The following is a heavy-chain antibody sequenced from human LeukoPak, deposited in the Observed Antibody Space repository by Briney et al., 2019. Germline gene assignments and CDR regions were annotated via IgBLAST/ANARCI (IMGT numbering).Heavy chain of an antibody. CDR2: IYHVGTT. J-gene: IGHJ4*02. CDR3: ARDARGGNSYYFDY. D-gene: IGHD4-23*01. V-gene: IGHV4-38-2*02. CDR1: GYSINNGYY. Sequence: KPSETLSLTCTVSGYSINNGYYWGWFRPPPGKGLEWIGSIYHVGTTSYNPSLKSRVTISVDTSKNHFSLKLNSVTAADTAVYYCARDARGGNSYYFDYWGQGTLVTVSS.